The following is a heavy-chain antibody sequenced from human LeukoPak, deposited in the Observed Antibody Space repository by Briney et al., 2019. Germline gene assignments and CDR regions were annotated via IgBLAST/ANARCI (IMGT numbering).Heavy chain of an antibody. D-gene: IGHD3-22*01. Sequence: GGSLRLSCAASGFTFSSYGMSWVRQAPGKGLEWVSAIRGSGGSTYYADSVKGRFTISRDNSKNTLYLQMNSLRAEDTAVYYCAKSFGYDSSGAAKVYWGQGTLVTVSS. CDR3: AKSFGYDSSGAAKVY. CDR1: GFTFSSYG. J-gene: IGHJ4*02. CDR2: IRGSGGST. V-gene: IGHV3-23*01.